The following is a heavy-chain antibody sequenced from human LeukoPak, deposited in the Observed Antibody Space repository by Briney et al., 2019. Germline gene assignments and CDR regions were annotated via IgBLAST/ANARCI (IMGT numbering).Heavy chain of an antibody. CDR2: IWYDGSNK. CDR1: GFTFSSYG. J-gene: IGHJ4*02. CDR3: ARTLTHSTRCYDQ. Sequence: GGSLRLFCAASGFTFSSYGMHWVRQAPGKGLEWVAVIWYDGSNKYYADSVKGRFTISRDNSKNTLYLQMNSLRAEDTAVYYCARTLTHSTRCYDQWGQGTLVTVSS. D-gene: IGHD2-2*01. V-gene: IGHV3-33*01.